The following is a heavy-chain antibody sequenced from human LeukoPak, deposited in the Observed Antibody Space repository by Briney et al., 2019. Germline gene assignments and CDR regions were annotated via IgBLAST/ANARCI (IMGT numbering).Heavy chain of an antibody. Sequence: GGSLRLSCAASGFTFNHFGMHWVRQAPGKGLEWVAFIRFDGSDKYYADSVKGRFTISRDNSKNTLYLQMNSLRAEDTAVYYCARENTMIRGVPRGFDIWGQGTMVTVSS. CDR2: IRFDGSDK. CDR1: GFTFNHFG. V-gene: IGHV3-30*02. J-gene: IGHJ3*02. CDR3: ARENTMIRGVPRGFDI. D-gene: IGHD3-10*01.